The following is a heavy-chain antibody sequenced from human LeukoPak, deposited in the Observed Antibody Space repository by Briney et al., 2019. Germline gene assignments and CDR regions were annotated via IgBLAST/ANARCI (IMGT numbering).Heavy chain of an antibody. D-gene: IGHD5-12*01. CDR2: IYYSGST. J-gene: IGHJ4*02. Sequence: SQTLSLTCTVSGGSISSGDYYWSWIRQPPGKGLEWIGYIYYSGSTYYNPSLKSRVTISVDTSKNQFSLKLSSVTAADTAVYYCARDLIRGYSGYDIDDYWGQGTLVTVSS. CDR1: GGSISSGDYY. CDR3: ARDLIRGYSGYDIDDY. V-gene: IGHV4-30-4*01.